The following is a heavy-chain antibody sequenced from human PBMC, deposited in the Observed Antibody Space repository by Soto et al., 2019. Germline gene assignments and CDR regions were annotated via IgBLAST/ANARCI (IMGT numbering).Heavy chain of an antibody. CDR3: ARRWAAVGRTYDFGY. D-gene: IGHD6-13*01. J-gene: IGHJ4*02. Sequence: QVQLQESGPGLVKPSETLSLTCTVSGGSVSSDTYYWSWIRQPPGKGLEWIGYIHHTGTTNSNPSLTRRVTLVVDTSKRQSSLKLGSVTAADSAVYYCARRWAAVGRTYDFGYWGQGTLVTVSS. CDR1: GGSVSSDTYY. V-gene: IGHV4-61*01. CDR2: IHHTGTT.